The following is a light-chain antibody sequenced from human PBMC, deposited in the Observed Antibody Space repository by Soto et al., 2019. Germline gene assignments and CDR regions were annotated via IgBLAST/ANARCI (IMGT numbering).Light chain of an antibody. CDR3: QQYNNCPPWT. CDR2: DAS. J-gene: IGKJ1*01. Sequence: ILMTQSPATLSVSPGERATLSCRASQSVSNNLAWYQQKPGQAPRLLIYDASTRATGIPARFSGSGSGTEFTLTISGLQSEDFAVSYCQQYNNCPPWTFGQGTKVEIK. CDR1: QSVSNN. V-gene: IGKV3-15*01.